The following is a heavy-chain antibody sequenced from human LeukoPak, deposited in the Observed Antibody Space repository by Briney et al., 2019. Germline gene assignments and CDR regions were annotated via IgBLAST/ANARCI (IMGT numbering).Heavy chain of an antibody. CDR1: GFTFSSYG. D-gene: IGHD3-9*01. CDR3: AKDDILTGYRIDY. CDR2: IRYDGSNK. J-gene: IGHJ4*02. Sequence: GGSLRLSCAASGFTFSSYGMHWVRQAPGKGLEWVAFIRYDGSNKYYADSVKGRFTISRDNSKNTLYLQMNSLRAEDTAVYYCAKDDILTGYRIDYWGQGTLVTVSS. V-gene: IGHV3-30*02.